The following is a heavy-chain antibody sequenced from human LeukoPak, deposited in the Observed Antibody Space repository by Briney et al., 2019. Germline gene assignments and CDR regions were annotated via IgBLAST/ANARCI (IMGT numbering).Heavy chain of an antibody. CDR2: IYYSGST. J-gene: IGHJ5*02. CDR3: ARGRTAVLLWFGESQASEFDP. CDR1: GGSISSGDYY. V-gene: IGHV4-30-4*01. Sequence: PSETLSLTCTVSGGSISSGDYYWSWIRQPPGKGLEWIGYIYYSGSTYYNPSLKSRVTISVDTSKNQFSLKLSSVTAADTAVYYCARGRTAVLLWFGESQASEFDPWGQGTLVTVSP. D-gene: IGHD3-10*01.